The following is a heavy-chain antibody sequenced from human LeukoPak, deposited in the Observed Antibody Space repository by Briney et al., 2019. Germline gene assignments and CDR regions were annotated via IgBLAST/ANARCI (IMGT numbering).Heavy chain of an antibody. V-gene: IGHV3-11*04. Sequence: GGSLRLSXAASGFTFSDYYLSWIRQAPGKGLEWVSYITSSGSTIYYADSVKGRFTISRDNAKNSLYLQMNSLRAEDTAVYYCARDMLVSRGGFDYWGQGTLVTVSS. D-gene: IGHD3-10*01. CDR1: GFTFSDYY. CDR3: ARDMLVSRGGFDY. CDR2: ITSSGSTI. J-gene: IGHJ4*02.